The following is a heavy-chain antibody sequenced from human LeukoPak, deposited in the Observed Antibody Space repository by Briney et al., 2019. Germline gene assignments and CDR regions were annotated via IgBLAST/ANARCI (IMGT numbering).Heavy chain of an antibody. D-gene: IGHD2/OR15-2a*01. CDR3: ARTGDYFQAA. J-gene: IGHJ5*02. CDR2: IYYSGST. CDR1: GGSISTSSYY. V-gene: IGHV4-39*01. Sequence: PSETLSLICTVSGGSISTSSYYWGWIRQPPGKGLEWIGSIYYSGSTYYNPSLKSRVTISVDTSKNQFSLKLSSVTAADTAVYYCARTGDYFQAAWGQGTLVTVSS.